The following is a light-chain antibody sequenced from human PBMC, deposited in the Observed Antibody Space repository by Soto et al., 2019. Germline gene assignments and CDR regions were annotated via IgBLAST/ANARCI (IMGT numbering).Light chain of an antibody. Sequence: DIQMTQSPSSLSASVGDRVTITCRASQSISSWLAWYQQKPGKAPKLLIYDASSLESGVPSRFSGRGSGTEFTLTISSLQPDDFATYYCQQSYTTPTTFGQGTRLEIK. CDR3: QQSYTTPTT. CDR2: DAS. V-gene: IGKV1-5*01. CDR1: QSISSW. J-gene: IGKJ5*01.